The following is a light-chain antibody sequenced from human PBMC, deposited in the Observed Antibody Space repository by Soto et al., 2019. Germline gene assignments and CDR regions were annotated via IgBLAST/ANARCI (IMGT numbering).Light chain of an antibody. CDR2: DAS. CDR3: QQRSNWPGT. V-gene: IGKV3-11*01. Sequence: EIVLTQSPATLSLSPGERATLSCRASQSVSSYLAWYQQKPGQAPRLLLYDASNRATGIPARFSGSGSGTDFTLTISSLEPEDFAVYYCQQRSNWPGTFGQGTKLEI. J-gene: IGKJ2*01. CDR1: QSVSSY.